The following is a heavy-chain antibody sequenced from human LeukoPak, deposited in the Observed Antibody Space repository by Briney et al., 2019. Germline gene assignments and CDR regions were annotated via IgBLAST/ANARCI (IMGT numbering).Heavy chain of an antibody. D-gene: IGHD4-17*01. CDR2: INHSGST. V-gene: IGHV4-34*01. J-gene: IGHJ4*02. Sequence: SETLSLTCAISGGSFSGYYWSWIRQPPGKGLEWIGEINHSGSTNYNPSLKSRVTISVDTSKNQFSLTLSSVTAADTAVYYCARTGLNGDVDYWGQGTLVTVSP. CDR3: ARTGLNGDVDY. CDR1: GGSFSGYY.